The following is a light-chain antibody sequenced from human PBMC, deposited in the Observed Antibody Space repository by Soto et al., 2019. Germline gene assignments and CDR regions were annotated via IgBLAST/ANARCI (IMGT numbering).Light chain of an antibody. Sequence: QSVLTHPGSVSWSPGHSIAIACTGTSSDIGGYNYVSWYQQHPGKAPKLMIYEVSNRPSGISNRFSGSKSGNTASLTISGLQADDEADYYCSSYTTTTNYVFGTGTKVTVL. CDR1: SSDIGGYNY. CDR2: EVS. V-gene: IGLV2-14*01. CDR3: SSYTTTTNYV. J-gene: IGLJ1*01.